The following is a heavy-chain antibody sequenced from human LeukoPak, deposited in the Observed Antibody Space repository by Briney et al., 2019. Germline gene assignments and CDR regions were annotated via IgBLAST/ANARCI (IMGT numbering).Heavy chain of an antibody. CDR3: AREMKYCSGGSCYSGAFDY. CDR1: GYTFTSYD. V-gene: IGHV1-8*01. D-gene: IGHD2-15*01. CDR2: MNSNRGNT. J-gene: IGHJ4*02. Sequence: ASVKVSCKASGYTFTSYDINWVRQATGQGLEWMGWMNSNRGNTGYAQKFQGRVTMTRNTSISTAYMELSSLRSEDTAVYYCAREMKYCSGGSCYSGAFDYWGQGTLVTVSS.